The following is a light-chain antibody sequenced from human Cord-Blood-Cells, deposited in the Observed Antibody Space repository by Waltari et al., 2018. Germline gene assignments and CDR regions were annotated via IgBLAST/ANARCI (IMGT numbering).Light chain of an antibody. CDR2: SNN. Sequence: QSVLTQPPSASGTPRQRVTISCSGSSSTTGSTTVNWYQQLPATAPTLLIYSNNQRPSGVPDRFSGSKSGTSASLAISGLQSEDEADYYCAAWDDSLNGWVFGGGTKLTVL. V-gene: IGLV1-44*01. J-gene: IGLJ3*02. CDR1: SSTTGSTT. CDR3: AAWDDSLNGWV.